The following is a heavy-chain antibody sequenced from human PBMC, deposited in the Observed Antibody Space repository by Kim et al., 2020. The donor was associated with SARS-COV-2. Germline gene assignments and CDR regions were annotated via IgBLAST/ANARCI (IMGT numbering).Heavy chain of an antibody. CDR3: AKDLGGSGYYYFDY. V-gene: IGHV3-33*06. Sequence: ADSVKGRFTNSRDNSKNTLYLQMNSLRAEDTAVYYCAKDLGGSGYYYFDYWGQGTLVTVSS. J-gene: IGHJ4*02. D-gene: IGHD3-22*01.